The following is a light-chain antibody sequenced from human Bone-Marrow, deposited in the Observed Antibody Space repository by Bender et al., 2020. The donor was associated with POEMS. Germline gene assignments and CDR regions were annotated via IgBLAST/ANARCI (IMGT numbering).Light chain of an antibody. Sequence: QSALTQPASVSGSPGQSITISCTGSSSDIGDYNYVPWYQQYPGKAPKLIIYDVSDRPSGVPDRFSGSKSGTSASLAISGLQSEDEADYYCATRDDSLNAWLFGGGTKLTVL. J-gene: IGLJ3*02. CDR2: DVS. CDR3: ATRDDSLNAWL. V-gene: IGLV2-14*01. CDR1: SSDIGDYNY.